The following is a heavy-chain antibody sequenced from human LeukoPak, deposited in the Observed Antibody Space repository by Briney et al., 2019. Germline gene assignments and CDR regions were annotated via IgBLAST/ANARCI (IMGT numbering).Heavy chain of an antibody. V-gene: IGHV1-18*01. J-gene: IGHJ4*02. CDR1: GYTFTSYG. CDR3: TRDQPYSSSWESIDY. Sequence: ASVKVSCKASGYTFTSYGISWVRQAPGQGLEWMGWISAYNGNTKYAQNLQGRVTTTTDTSTSTAYMELRSLRSDDTAVYYCTRDQPYSSSWESIDYWGQGTLVTVSS. CDR2: ISAYNGNT. D-gene: IGHD6-13*01.